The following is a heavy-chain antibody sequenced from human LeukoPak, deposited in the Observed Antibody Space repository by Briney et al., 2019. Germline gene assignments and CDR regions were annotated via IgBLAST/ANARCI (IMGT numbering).Heavy chain of an antibody. J-gene: IGHJ4*02. CDR1: GFTFSSYW. CDR3: AKLGLGGYCSSTSCYGWSDY. V-gene: IGHV3-74*01. D-gene: IGHD2-2*01. Sequence: GGSLRLSCAASGFTFSSYWMHWVRQAPGKGLVWVSRINSDGSSTSYADSVKGRFTISRDNAKNTLYLQMNSLRAEDTAVYYCAKLGLGGYCSSTSCYGWSDYWGQGTLVTVSS. CDR2: INSDGSST.